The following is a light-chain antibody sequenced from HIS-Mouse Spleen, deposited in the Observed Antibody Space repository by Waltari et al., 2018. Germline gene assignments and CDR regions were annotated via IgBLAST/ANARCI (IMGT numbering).Light chain of an antibody. J-gene: IGLJ2*01. Sequence: QSALTQPRSVSGSPGQSVTISCTGTSSHAGGYNYVSWYQQHPGKAPKLMIYDVSKRPSGVPDRFSGSKSGNTASLTISGLQAEDEADYYCCSYAGSYTFVFGGGTKLTVL. CDR2: DVS. V-gene: IGLV2-11*01. CDR1: SSHAGGYNY. CDR3: CSYAGSYTFV.